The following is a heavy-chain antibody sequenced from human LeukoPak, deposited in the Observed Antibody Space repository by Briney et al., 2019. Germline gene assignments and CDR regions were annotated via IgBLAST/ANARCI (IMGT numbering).Heavy chain of an antibody. CDR2: IWYDGSNK. CDR3: AKGGTRIAARIDY. J-gene: IGHJ4*02. CDR1: GFTFSSNG. D-gene: IGHD6-6*01. V-gene: IGHV3-33*03. Sequence: GRSLRLSCAASGFTFSSNGMHWVRQAPGKGLGWVAVIWYDGSNKYYADSVKDRFTISRDNAKNSLYLQMNSLRAEDMALYYCAKGGTRIAARIDYWGQGTLVTVSS.